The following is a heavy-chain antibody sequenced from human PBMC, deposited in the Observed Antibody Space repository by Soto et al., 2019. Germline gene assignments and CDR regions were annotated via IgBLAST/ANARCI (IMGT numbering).Heavy chain of an antibody. CDR1: GFPFSRSF. CDR2: VNTDGSAT. CDR3: SRGYGGYETSPHFFDS. D-gene: IGHD5-12*01. V-gene: IGHV3-74*01. Sequence: GGSLRLSCAASGFPFSRSFMHWVRQAPGKGLVWVARVNTDGSATVYAGSVKGRFTISRDNVRNTVSLEMNDLRAEDTAVYFCSRGYGGYETSPHFFDSWGQGTLVTVSS. J-gene: IGHJ4*02.